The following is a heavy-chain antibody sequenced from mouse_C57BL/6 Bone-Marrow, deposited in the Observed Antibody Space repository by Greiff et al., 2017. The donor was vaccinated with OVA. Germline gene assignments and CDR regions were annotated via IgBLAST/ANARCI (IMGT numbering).Heavy chain of an antibody. CDR1: GFTFSSYA. V-gene: IGHV5-4*01. J-gene: IGHJ1*03. CDR3: ARDPYYYGSSYWYFDV. CDR2: ISDGGSYT. Sequence: EVQGVESGGGLVKPGGSLKLSCAASGFTFSSYAMSWVRQTPEKRLEWVATISDGGSYTYYPDNVKGRFPISRDNAKNNLYLQMSHLKSEDTAMYYCARDPYYYGSSYWYFDVWGTGTTVTVSS. D-gene: IGHD1-1*01.